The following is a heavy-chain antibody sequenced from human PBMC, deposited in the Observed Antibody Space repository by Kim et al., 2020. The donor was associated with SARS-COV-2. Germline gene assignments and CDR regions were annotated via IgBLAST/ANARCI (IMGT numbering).Heavy chain of an antibody. Sequence: SVKVSCKASGGTFSSYAISWVRQAPGQGLEWMGGIIPIFGTTNYAQKFQGRVTITADESTSTVYMELSSLRSEDTAVYYCAVGRALQDYSEFDYWGQGTLVTVSS. V-gene: IGHV1-69*13. D-gene: IGHD2-21*01. CDR2: IIPIFGTT. J-gene: IGHJ4*02. CDR1: GGTFSSYA. CDR3: AVGRALQDYSEFDY.